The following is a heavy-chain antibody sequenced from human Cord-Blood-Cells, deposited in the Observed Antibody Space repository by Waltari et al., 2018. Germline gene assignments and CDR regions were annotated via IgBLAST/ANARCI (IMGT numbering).Heavy chain of an antibody. D-gene: IGHD3-10*01. CDR2: IYPGDSDT. V-gene: IGHV5-51*01. J-gene: IGHJ5*02. CDR3: ARAATYYYGSGSSRNWFDP. Sequence: EVQLVQSGAEVKKPGESLKISCKGSGYSFTSYWIGWVRQMPGKGLDWMGIIYPGDSDTRYSPSFQGQVTISADKSISTAYLQWSSLKASDTAMYYCARAATYYYGSGSSRNWFDPWGQGTLVTVSS. CDR1: GYSFTSYW.